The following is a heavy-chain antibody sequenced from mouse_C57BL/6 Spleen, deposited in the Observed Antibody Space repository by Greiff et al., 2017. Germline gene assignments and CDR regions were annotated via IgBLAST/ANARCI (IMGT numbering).Heavy chain of an antibody. V-gene: IGHV5-4*03. CDR1: GFTFSSYA. J-gene: IGHJ2*01. CDR3: ARGGYRNYFDY. D-gene: IGHD2-12*01. Sequence: EVKLVESGGGLVKPGGSLTLSCAASGFTFSSYAMSWVRQTPEKRLEWVATISDGGSYTYYPDNVKGRFTISRDNAKNNLYLQMSHLKSEDTAMYYCARGGYRNYFDYWGQGTTLTVSS. CDR2: ISDGGSYT.